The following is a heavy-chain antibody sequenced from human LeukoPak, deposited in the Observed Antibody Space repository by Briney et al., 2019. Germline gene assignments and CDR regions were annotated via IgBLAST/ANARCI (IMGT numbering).Heavy chain of an antibody. V-gene: IGHV4-34*01. Sequence: SETLSRTCAVYGDSFSGYYWSWLRQSPGTGLEWIGEVNDRGTTNYNPNLKSLVTISVVTFSNQFSLKLTSVTAADTAIYFCATRRGGPYPYYFDHWDQGALVTVSS. CDR3: ATRRGGPYPYYFDH. J-gene: IGHJ4*02. D-gene: IGHD2-15*01. CDR1: GDSFSGYY. CDR2: VNDRGTT.